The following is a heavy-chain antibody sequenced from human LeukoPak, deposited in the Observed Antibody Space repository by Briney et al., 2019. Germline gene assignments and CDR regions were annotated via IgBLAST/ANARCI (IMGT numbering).Heavy chain of an antibody. CDR2: IYHGGST. J-gene: IGHJ3*02. Sequence: SGTLSLTCAVSGGSISTTDWWSWVRQPPGEGLEWIGQIYHGGSTNYNPSLKSRVTISVDKSKNQFSLKLISLTAADTAVYYCARDGAATVAGYAFDIWGQGTMVTVSS. D-gene: IGHD6-19*01. V-gene: IGHV4-4*02. CDR3: ARDGAATVAGYAFDI. CDR1: GGSISTTDW.